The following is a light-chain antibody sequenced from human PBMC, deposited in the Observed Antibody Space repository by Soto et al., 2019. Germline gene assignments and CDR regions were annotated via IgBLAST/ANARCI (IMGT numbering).Light chain of an antibody. V-gene: IGKV3-15*01. Sequence: DIVMTQSPATLSLSPGERATLSCRASQSISSNLAWYQHKPGQAPRLLIYAASTRASVIPARFSGGGSGTEFSLTITSLQSEDFAIYYCQQYKNWPPMYTFGQGTRLEI. CDR3: QQYKNWPPMYT. J-gene: IGKJ2*01. CDR1: QSISSN. CDR2: AAS.